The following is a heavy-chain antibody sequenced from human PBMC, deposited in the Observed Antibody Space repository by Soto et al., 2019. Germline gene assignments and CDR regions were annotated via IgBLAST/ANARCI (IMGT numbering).Heavy chain of an antibody. CDR1: VFTFINYA. CDR2: IGGRGTSS. D-gene: IGHD3-22*01. Sequence: GWSLRLSCASSVFTFINYAMSWVRQAPGKGLEWVSGIGGRGTSSYYADSVKGRFAISRDNSYNTLFLQLHSLRAEDTAVYYCAKSRYADSSGDYYDFWGQGTRVTVSS. J-gene: IGHJ4*02. CDR3: AKSRYADSSGDYYDF. V-gene: IGHV3-23*01.